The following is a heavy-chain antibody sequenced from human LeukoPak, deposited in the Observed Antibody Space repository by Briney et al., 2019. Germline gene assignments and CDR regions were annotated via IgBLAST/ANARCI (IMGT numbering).Heavy chain of an antibody. CDR2: IKQVGSEK. V-gene: IGHV3-7*01. J-gene: IGHJ4*02. D-gene: IGHD2-15*01. Sequence: GGSLRLSCAASGCTFSSYWMSWVRQAPGKGLEWVANIKQVGSEKYYVDSVKGRFTISRDNAKNSLYLQMNSLRAEDTAVYYCARLYCSGGSCWFDYWAQGTLVTVSS. CDR3: ARLYCSGGSCWFDY. CDR1: GCTFSSYW.